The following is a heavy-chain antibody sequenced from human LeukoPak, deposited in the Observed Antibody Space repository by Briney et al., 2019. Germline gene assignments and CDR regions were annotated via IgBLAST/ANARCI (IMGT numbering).Heavy chain of an antibody. D-gene: IGHD2-2*01. CDR2: INPNSGGT. J-gene: IGHJ5*02. Sequence: ASVKVSCKASGYTFTGYYMHWVRQAPGQGLEWMGRINPNSGGTNYAQKFQGRATMTRDTSISTAYMELSRLRSDDTAVYYCARVDGIVVVPAANWFDPWGQGTLVTVSS. V-gene: IGHV1-2*06. CDR1: GYTFTGYY. CDR3: ARVDGIVVVPAANWFDP.